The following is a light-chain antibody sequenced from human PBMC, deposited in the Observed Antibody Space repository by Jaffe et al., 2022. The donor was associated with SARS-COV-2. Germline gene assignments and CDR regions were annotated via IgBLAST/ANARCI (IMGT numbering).Light chain of an antibody. CDR3: MQSIQPPLT. CDR2: EVS. V-gene: IGKV2D-29*01. CDR1: QSLVRNDGKTF. Sequence: DIVMTQTPVSLSVTPGQPASISCNSSQSLVRNDGKTFLYWYLQKSGQAPKLLIYEVSHRFSGVPNRFSGSGSGAEFTLKISRVEAEDVGVYYCMQSIQPPLTFGGGTKVEI. J-gene: IGKJ4*01.